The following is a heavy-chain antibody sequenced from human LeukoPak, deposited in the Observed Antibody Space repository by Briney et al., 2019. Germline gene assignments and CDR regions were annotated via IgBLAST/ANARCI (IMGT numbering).Heavy chain of an antibody. Sequence: PGGSLRLSCAASGFTFSSYAMHWVRQAPGKGLEWVAVISYDGSNKYYADSVKGRFTISRDNSKNTLYLQMNSLRAEDTAVYYCAKDHSYGSYYYYYYYMDVWGKGTTVTVSS. D-gene: IGHD5-18*01. J-gene: IGHJ6*03. CDR2: ISYDGSNK. CDR3: AKDHSYGSYYYYYYYMDV. CDR1: GFTFSSYA. V-gene: IGHV3-30-3*01.